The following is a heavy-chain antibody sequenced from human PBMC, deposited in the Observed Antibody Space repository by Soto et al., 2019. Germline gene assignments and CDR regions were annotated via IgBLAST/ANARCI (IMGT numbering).Heavy chain of an antibody. J-gene: IGHJ5*02. V-gene: IGHV5-10-1*01. CDR2: IDPRDSYT. Sequence: GESLKISCTGFGYTFTTFWISWVRQMPGGGLEWMGRIDPRDSYTNYSPSFQGHVTISADKSISTAYLQWGSLKASDTAMYYCARLYCSSSTCDSWFDPWGQGTLVTVSS. CDR3: ARLYCSSSTCDSWFDP. CDR1: GYTFTTFW. D-gene: IGHD2-2*01.